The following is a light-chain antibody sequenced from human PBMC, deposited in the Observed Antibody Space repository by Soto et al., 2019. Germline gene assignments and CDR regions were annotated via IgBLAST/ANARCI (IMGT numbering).Light chain of an antibody. CDR1: QSVSRY. V-gene: IGKV3-11*01. Sequence: EIVLTQSPATLSLSPLEIATLSCMASQSVSRYLAWYQQKPGQAPRLLIYDASNRATGIPARFSGSGSGTDFTLNISSVEAEDVGLYYCMQGVKMPPITFGQGTRLEIK. J-gene: IGKJ5*01. CDR3: MQGVKMPPIT. CDR2: DAS.